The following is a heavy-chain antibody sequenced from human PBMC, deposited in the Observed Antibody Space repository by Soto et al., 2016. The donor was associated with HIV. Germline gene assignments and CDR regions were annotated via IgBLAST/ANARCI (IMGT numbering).Heavy chain of an antibody. CDR1: GFTFSSYS. D-gene: IGHD3-22*01. Sequence: EVQLVESGGGLVQPGGSLRLSCAASGFTFSSYSMNWVRQAPGKGLEWVSYISSSSSTIYYADSVKGRFTISRDNAKNSLYLQMNSLRAEDTAVYYCARRKDSSSPYYYGMDVWGQGTTVTVSS. CDR3: ARRKDSSSPYYYGMDV. J-gene: IGHJ6*02. CDR2: ISSSSSTI. V-gene: IGHV3-48*04.